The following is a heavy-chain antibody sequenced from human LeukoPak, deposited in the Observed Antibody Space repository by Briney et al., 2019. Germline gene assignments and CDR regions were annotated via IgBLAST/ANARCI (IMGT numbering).Heavy chain of an antibody. CDR3: ARARAPVTRISSFDI. D-gene: IGHD4-17*01. CDR1: GFTLSIHA. J-gene: IGHJ3*02. Sequence: GGSLRLSRAASGFTLSIHAILWVRQAPGKGLEWVADISFDGTDAFYADSVKGRFTISRDNSKNTLYMQMNSLRADDTAVYYCARARAPVTRISSFDIWGQGTMVTVSS. V-gene: IGHV3-30*04. CDR2: ISFDGTDA.